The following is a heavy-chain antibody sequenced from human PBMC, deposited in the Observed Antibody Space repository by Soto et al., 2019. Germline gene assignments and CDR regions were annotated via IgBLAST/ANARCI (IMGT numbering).Heavy chain of an antibody. J-gene: IGHJ4*02. CDR3: ARGSGYSSGWAEGYYFDY. CDR2: ISSSSSYI. V-gene: IGHV3-21*01. CDR1: GFTFSSYS. D-gene: IGHD6-19*01. Sequence: EVQLVESGGGLVKPGGSLRLSCAASGFTFSSYSMNWVRQAPGKGLEWVSSISSSSSYIYYADSVKGRFTISRDNAKNSLYLQMNSVRAEDRAVYYCARGSGYSSGWAEGYYFDYWGQGTLVTVSS.